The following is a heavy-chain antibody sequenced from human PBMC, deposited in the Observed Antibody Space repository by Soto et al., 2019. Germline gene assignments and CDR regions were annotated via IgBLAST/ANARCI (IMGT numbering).Heavy chain of an antibody. CDR3: ARNPGYTSGYIDY. Sequence: GESLKISCQGFGYSFTSYWIGWVRQMPGKGLEWMGIIYPGDSDTRYSPSFQGQVTISADKSISAAYLQWSSLKASDTAMYYCARNPGYTSGYIDYWGQGTQVTVSS. CDR1: GYSFTSYW. CDR2: IYPGDSDT. J-gene: IGHJ4*01. D-gene: IGHD6-19*01. V-gene: IGHV5-51*01.